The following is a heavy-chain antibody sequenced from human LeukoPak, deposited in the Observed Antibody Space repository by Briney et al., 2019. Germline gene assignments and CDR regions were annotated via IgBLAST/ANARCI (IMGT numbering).Heavy chain of an antibody. Sequence: PGGSLRLSCAASGFTFSSYWMSWVRQAPGKGLEWVANIKQDGSEKYYVDSVKGRFTISRDNAKNSLYLQMNSPRAEDTAVYYCARAPYYDYVWGSYRYTKYYFDYWGQGTLVTVSS. V-gene: IGHV3-7*01. CDR3: ARAPYYDYVWGSYRYTKYYFDY. CDR2: IKQDGSEK. J-gene: IGHJ4*02. CDR1: GFTFSSYW. D-gene: IGHD3-16*02.